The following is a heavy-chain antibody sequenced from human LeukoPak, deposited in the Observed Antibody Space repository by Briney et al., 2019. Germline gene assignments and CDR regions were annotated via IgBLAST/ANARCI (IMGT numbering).Heavy chain of an antibody. J-gene: IGHJ5*02. V-gene: IGHV3-30*18. CDR3: AEANYYDSSGAADGFDP. D-gene: IGHD3-22*01. CDR2: ISYDGSNK. Sequence: GGSLRLSCAASGFTFSSYGMHWVRQAPGKGLEWVAVISYDGSNKYYADSVKGRFTISRDNSKNTLYLQMNSLRAEDTAVYYCAEANYYDSSGAADGFDPWGQGTLVTVSS. CDR1: GFTFSSYG.